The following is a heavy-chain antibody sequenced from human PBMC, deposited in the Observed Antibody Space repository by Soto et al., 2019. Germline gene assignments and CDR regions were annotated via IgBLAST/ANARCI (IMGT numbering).Heavy chain of an antibody. J-gene: IGHJ3*02. Sequence: SETLSLTCTVSGGSISSGGYYWSWIRQHPGKGLEWIGYIYYSGKTYYNPSLKSRVTISVDTSKNQFSLKLNYVTAAHTAAYYCASERLRYGWGVGDAFDSWGQGKMVTVSS. CDR2: IYYSGKT. V-gene: IGHV4-31*03. CDR1: GGSISSGGYY. D-gene: IGHD3-10*01. CDR3: ASERLRYGWGVGDAFDS.